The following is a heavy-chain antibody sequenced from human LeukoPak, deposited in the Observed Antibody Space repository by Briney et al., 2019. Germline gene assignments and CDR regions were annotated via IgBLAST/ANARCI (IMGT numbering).Heavy chain of an antibody. Sequence: GGSLRLSCAASGFTLSTYAMSWVRQTPGKGLEWVASTSSSDAGTYHADSVRGRFTISRDNSKNTLYLQMNSLRAEDAAVYFCAKAPVTSCRGAYCYPFDSWGQGTLVTVSS. V-gene: IGHV3-23*01. D-gene: IGHD2-21*01. CDR2: TSSSDAGT. CDR3: AKAPVTSCRGAYCYPFDS. J-gene: IGHJ4*02. CDR1: GFTLSTYA.